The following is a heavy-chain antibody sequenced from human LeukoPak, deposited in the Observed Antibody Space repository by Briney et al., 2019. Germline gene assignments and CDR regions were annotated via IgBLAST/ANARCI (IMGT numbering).Heavy chain of an antibody. V-gene: IGHV1-69*13. D-gene: IGHD3-10*01. Sequence: SVKVSCKASGYTFTSYAISWVRQAPGQGLEWMGGIIPIFGTANYAQKFQGRVTITADESTSTAYMELSSLRSEDTAVYYCARERGRGSGSYYTAFDIWGQGTMVTVSS. CDR2: IIPIFGTA. CDR3: ARERGRGSGSYYTAFDI. J-gene: IGHJ3*02. CDR1: GYTFTSYA.